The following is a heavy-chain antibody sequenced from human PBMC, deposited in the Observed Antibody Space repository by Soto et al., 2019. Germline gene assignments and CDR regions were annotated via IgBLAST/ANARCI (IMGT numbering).Heavy chain of an antibody. Sequence: PSETLSLTCTVSGGSISSGAYYWGWIRQSPGKGLEWIGSVCYSGGTYNTPSLKSRVTISVDTSKNHFSLKLTSVTAADTAVYFCATNIVGYCSGGVSCRDNYKFDYWGQGTPVTVSS. CDR1: GGSISSGAYY. CDR2: VCYSGGT. D-gene: IGHD2-15*01. J-gene: IGHJ4*02. V-gene: IGHV4-39*01. CDR3: ATNIVGYCSGGVSCRDNYKFDY.